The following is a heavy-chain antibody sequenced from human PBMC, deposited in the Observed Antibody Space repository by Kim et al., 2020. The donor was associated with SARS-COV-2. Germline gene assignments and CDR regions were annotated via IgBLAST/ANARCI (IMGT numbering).Heavy chain of an antibody. J-gene: IGHJ4*02. CDR2: GNT. Sequence: GNTGYAQKFQGRVTMTRNTSISTAYMELSSLRSEDTAVYYCAIFGSYYDYWGQGTLVTVSS. D-gene: IGHD1-26*01. V-gene: IGHV1-8*01. CDR3: AIFGSYYDY.